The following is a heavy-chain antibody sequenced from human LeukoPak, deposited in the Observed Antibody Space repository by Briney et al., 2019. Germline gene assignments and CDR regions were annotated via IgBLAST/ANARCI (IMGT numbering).Heavy chain of an antibody. CDR1: GFTFSSYA. D-gene: IGHD3-22*01. V-gene: IGHV3-30-3*01. Sequence: GGSLRLSCAASGFTFSSYAMHWVRQAPGKGLEWVAVISYDGSNKYYADSVKGRFTISRDNSKNTLYLQMNSLRAEDTAVYYCARVITMIVVVSPSTSFDYWGQGTLVTVSS. J-gene: IGHJ4*02. CDR2: ISYDGSNK. CDR3: ARVITMIVVVSPSTSFDY.